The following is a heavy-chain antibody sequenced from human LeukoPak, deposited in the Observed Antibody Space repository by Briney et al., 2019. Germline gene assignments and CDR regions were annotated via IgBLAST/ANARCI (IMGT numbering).Heavy chain of an antibody. J-gene: IGHJ2*01. Sequence: PSETLSLTCTVSGDAMSRYSWSWIRQPPEKGLEWIGYMFYGGDTNHNPSLKGRVTMTVDTSKDQFSLKLTSVTAADTAVYYCARHKVHDFGGSDRYFDLWGRGTLVTVSS. CDR1: GDAMSRYS. D-gene: IGHD4-23*01. CDR2: MFYGGDT. V-gene: IGHV4-59*08. CDR3: ARHKVHDFGGSDRYFDL.